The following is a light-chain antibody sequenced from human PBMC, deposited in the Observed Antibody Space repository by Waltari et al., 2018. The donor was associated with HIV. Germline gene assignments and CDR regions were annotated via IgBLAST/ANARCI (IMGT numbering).Light chain of an antibody. Sequence: EIVLTQSPGTLSLSPGERATLSCRASQSLSSSYLVWFQQKPGHAPRLLIYAASSRATGIPDRFSGSGSGTDFTLTISRLEPEDFAVYYCQQYGISPRTFGQGTTLEIK. CDR3: QQYGISPRT. CDR2: AAS. CDR1: QSLSSSY. V-gene: IGKV3-20*01. J-gene: IGKJ1*01.